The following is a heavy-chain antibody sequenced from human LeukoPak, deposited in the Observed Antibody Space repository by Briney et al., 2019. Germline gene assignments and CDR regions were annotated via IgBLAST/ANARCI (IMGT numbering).Heavy chain of an antibody. CDR2: IFYNGNT. V-gene: IGHV4-59*01. J-gene: IGHJ4*02. CDR3: ARDGAYGSGSYYPFDY. CDR1: GGSISSYY. Sequence: SETLSLTCAVSGGSISSYYWSWIRQPPGKGLDWIGYIFYNGNTNYNPSLRSRVTMSLDTSKNQFSLKLTSVTAADTAVYYCARDGAYGSGSYYPFDYWGQGTLVTVSS. D-gene: IGHD3-10*01.